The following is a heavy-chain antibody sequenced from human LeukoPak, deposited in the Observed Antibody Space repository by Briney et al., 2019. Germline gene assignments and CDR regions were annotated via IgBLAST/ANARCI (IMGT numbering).Heavy chain of an antibody. J-gene: IGHJ4*02. Sequence: GRSLRLSCAASGFTFDDYAMHWVRQAPGKGLEWVSGISWNSGSTGYADSVKGRFTISRDNAKNSLYLQMNSLRAEDTALYYCAKDLSFSEKGDFDYWGQGTLVTVSS. V-gene: IGHV3-9*01. CDR1: GFTFDDYA. D-gene: IGHD1-14*01. CDR3: AKDLSFSEKGDFDY. CDR2: ISWNSGST.